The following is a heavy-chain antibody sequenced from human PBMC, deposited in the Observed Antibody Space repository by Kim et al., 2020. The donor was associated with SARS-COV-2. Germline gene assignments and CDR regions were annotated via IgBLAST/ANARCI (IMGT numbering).Heavy chain of an antibody. CDR1: EYRFTNYW. Sequence: GESLKISCKGSEYRFTNYWIGWVRQMPGNGLDWMGIIYPGDSNTRYSPSFQGQVTISADKSINTAYLQWNSLRASDTAVYYCARHQISFGDYDRVYYYDMDVWGQGTTVTVSS. CDR3: ARHQISFGDYDRVYYYDMDV. V-gene: IGHV5-51*01. J-gene: IGHJ6*02. CDR2: IYPGDSNT. D-gene: IGHD4-17*01.